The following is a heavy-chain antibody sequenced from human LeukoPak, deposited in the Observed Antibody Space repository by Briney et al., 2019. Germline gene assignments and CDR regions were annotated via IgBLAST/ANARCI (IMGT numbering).Heavy chain of an antibody. CDR1: GFTFSNYG. J-gene: IGHJ4*02. V-gene: IGHV3-33*01. CDR2: IWKDGNNK. Sequence: GGSLRLSCAATGFTFSNYGMEWVRQAPGKGLEWVALIWKDGNNKHYADSVKGRFSISRDNSKNTLYLQMNSLRAEDTAVYYCARHIWKGSCRSTSCSSLDYWGQGTLVTVSS. D-gene: IGHD2-2*01. CDR3: ARHIWKGSCRSTSCSSLDY.